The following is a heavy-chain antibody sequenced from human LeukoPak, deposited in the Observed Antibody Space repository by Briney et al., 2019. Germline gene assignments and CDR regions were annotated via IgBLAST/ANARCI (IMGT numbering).Heavy chain of an antibody. D-gene: IGHD3-10*01. J-gene: IGHJ4*02. V-gene: IGHV3-23*01. CDR3: AREGYYGSGSPPSLYFDY. CDR2: ISGTGGRT. CDR1: GFTFSSYA. Sequence: PGGSLRLSCAASGFTFSSYAMSWVRQAPGKGLEWVSAISGTGGRTYYADSVKGRFTISRDNSRSTLYLQMNSLRPEDTAIYYCAREGYYGSGSPPSLYFDYWGQGTLVTVSS.